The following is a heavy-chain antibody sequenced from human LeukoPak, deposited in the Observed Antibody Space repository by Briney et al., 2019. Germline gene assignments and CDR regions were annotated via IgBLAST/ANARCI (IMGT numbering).Heavy chain of an antibody. J-gene: IGHJ6*03. CDR2: ISGSGGST. Sequence: GGSLRLSCTASGFTFGDYAMSWVRQAPGKGLEWVSAISGSGGSTYYADSVKGRFTISRDNPKNTLYLQMNSLRAEDTAVYYCAKDGADYYDSSGAYYYYYMDVWGKGTTVTVSS. D-gene: IGHD3-22*01. CDR3: AKDGADYYDSSGAYYYYYMDV. CDR1: GFTFGDYA. V-gene: IGHV3-23*01.